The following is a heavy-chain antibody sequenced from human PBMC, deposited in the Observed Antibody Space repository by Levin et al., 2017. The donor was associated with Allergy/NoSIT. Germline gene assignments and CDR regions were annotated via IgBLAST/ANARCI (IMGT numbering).Heavy chain of an antibody. Sequence: SVKVSCKASGFTFTSSAMQWVRQARGQRLEWIGWIVVGSGNTNYAQKFQERVTITRDMSTSTAYMELSSLRSEDTAVYYCAAHHSFIAAAGGGRDWYFDLWGRGTLVTVSS. CDR2: IVVGSGNT. J-gene: IGHJ2*01. CDR3: AAHHSFIAAAGGGRDWYFDL. V-gene: IGHV1-58*02. D-gene: IGHD6-13*01. CDR1: GFTFTSSA.